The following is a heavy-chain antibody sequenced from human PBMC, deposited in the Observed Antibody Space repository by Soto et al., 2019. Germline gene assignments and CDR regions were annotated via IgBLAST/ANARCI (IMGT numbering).Heavy chain of an antibody. Sequence: QVQLVQSGAEVKKPGSSVKVSCKASGGTFSSYAISWVRQAPGQGLEWMGGIIPIFGTANYAQKFQGRVTSTADESTSTAYMELSSLRSEDKAVYYCARGGLDYGDLYWYFDLWGRGTLVTVSS. CDR2: IIPIFGTA. D-gene: IGHD4-17*01. CDR1: GGTFSSYA. V-gene: IGHV1-69*01. CDR3: ARGGLDYGDLYWYFDL. J-gene: IGHJ2*01.